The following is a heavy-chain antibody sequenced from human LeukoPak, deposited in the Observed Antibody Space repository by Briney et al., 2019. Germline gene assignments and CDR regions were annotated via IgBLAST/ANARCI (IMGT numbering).Heavy chain of an antibody. V-gene: IGHV3-23*01. D-gene: IGHD3-22*01. CDR1: GFTFSSYA. J-gene: IGHJ4*02. CDR3: AKTYYYDSRGTGFDY. Sequence: GGSLRLSCAASGFTFSSYAMSWVRQAPGKGLEWVSAISGSGGSTYYADSVKGRFTISRDNSKNTLYLQMNSLRAEDTAVYYCAKTYYYDSRGTGFDYWGQGTLVTVSS. CDR2: ISGSGGST.